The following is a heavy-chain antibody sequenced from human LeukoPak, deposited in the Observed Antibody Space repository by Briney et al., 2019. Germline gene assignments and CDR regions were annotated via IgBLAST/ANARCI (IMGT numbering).Heavy chain of an antibody. D-gene: IGHD3-3*01. CDR3: ATDPRTTVFGTFRYYYMDV. J-gene: IGHJ6*03. V-gene: IGHV1-18*01. CDR1: GYTFTNYA. CDR2: ISAYNGNT. Sequence: ASVKVSCKASGYTFTNYAISWVRQAPGQGLEWMGWISAYNGNTNYAQNVQGRVTMTTDTSTSTAYMELRSLRSDDTAVYYCATDPRTTVFGTFRYYYMDVWGEGTTVAVSS.